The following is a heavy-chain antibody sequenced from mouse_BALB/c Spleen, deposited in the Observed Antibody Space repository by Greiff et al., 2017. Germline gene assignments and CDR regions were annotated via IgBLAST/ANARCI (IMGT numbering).Heavy chain of an antibody. V-gene: IGHV3-2*02. CDR1: GYSITSDYA. CDR2: ISYSGST. J-gene: IGHJ2*01. D-gene: IGHD1-1*01. CDR3: ARGDYYGTLYFDY. Sequence: EVQLQESGPGLVKPSQSLSLTCTVTGYSITSDYAWNWIRQFPGNKLEWMGYISYSGSTSYNPSLKSRISITRDTSKNQFFLQLNSVTTEDTATYYCARGDYYGTLYFDYWGQGTTLTVSS.